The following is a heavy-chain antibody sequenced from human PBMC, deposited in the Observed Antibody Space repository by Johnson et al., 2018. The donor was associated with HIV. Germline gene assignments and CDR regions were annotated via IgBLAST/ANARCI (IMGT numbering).Heavy chain of an antibody. CDR3: AKARVRYSSDVDALDI. CDR1: GFTFDDHA. D-gene: IGHD6-19*01. CDR2: IRWNSDNL. Sequence: VQLVESGGGLVRPGGSLRLSCAASGFTFDDHAMHWVRQAPGTGLARVSGIRWNSDNLAYADPVRGRFTIARDNANNSLHLQMNSLRAEDTAFYYCAKARVRYSSDVDALDIWGQGTMVTVSS. J-gene: IGHJ3*02. V-gene: IGHV3-9*01.